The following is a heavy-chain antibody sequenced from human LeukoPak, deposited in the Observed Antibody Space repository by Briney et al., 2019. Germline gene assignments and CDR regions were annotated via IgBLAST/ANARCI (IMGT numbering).Heavy chain of an antibody. J-gene: IGHJ3*02. Sequence: SVKVSYKASGGTFSSYAISWVRQAPGQGLEWMGGIIPIFGTANYAQKFQGRVTITADESTSTAYMELSSLRSEDTAVYYCARYIPLAYYYDSSGYPTDAFDIWGQGAMVTVSS. CDR2: IIPIFGTA. V-gene: IGHV1-69*13. CDR3: ARYIPLAYYYDSSGYPTDAFDI. D-gene: IGHD3-22*01. CDR1: GGTFSSYA.